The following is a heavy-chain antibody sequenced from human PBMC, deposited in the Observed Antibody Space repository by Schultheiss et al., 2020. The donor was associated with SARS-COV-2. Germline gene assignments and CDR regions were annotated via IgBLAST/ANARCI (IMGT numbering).Heavy chain of an antibody. J-gene: IGHJ4*02. CDR3: ARAQFSGSYYFSTGAYYFDY. Sequence: SETLSLTCAVSGGSISSSNWWSWVRQPPGKGLEWIREIYHSGSTNYNPSLKSRVTISVDTSKNQFSLKLSSVTAADTAVYYCARAQFSGSYYFSTGAYYFDYWGQGTLVTVSS. V-gene: IGHV4-4*02. CDR1: GGSISSSNW. CDR2: IYHSGST. D-gene: IGHD1-26*01.